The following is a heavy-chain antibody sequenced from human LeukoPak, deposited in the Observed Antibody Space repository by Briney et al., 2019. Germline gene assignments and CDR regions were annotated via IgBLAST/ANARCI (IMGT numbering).Heavy chain of an antibody. CDR1: GFTFSSYG. V-gene: IGHV3-33*01. CDR3: ARAPTDPLTMIVVYDMDY. J-gene: IGHJ4*02. CDR2: IWYDGSIK. D-gene: IGHD3-22*01. Sequence: PGGSLRLSCAASGFTFSSYGMHWVRQAPGKGLEWLAVIWYDGSIKYYADSVKGRFTISRDNSKNTLYLQMNSLRAEDTAVYYCARAPTDPLTMIVVYDMDYWGQGTLVTVFS.